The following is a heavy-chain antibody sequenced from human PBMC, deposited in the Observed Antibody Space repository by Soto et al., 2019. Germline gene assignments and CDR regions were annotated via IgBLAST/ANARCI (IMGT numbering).Heavy chain of an antibody. Sequence: ASVKVACKASGYTFTSYGISWVRQAPGQGLEWMGWISAYNGNTNYAQKLQGRVTMTTDTSTSTAYMELRSLRSDDTAVYYCGRDSFYGDYGIFHDSWGQGTLVPVSS. CDR1: GYTFTSYG. CDR2: ISAYNGNT. J-gene: IGHJ4*02. D-gene: IGHD4-17*01. V-gene: IGHV1-18*01. CDR3: GRDSFYGDYGIFHDS.